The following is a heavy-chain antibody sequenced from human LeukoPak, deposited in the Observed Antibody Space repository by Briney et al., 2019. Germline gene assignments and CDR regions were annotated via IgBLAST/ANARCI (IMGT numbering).Heavy chain of an antibody. V-gene: IGHV1-46*03. CDR2: INPSGGST. D-gene: IGHD2-15*01. CDR1: GYTFTSYY. Sequence: GASVKVSCKASGYTFTSYYMHWVRQAPGQGLEWMGIINPSGGSTSYAQKFQGRVTMTRDTPTSTVYMELSSLRSEDTAVYYCARAYYGSWPDDAFDIWGQGTMVTVSS. J-gene: IGHJ3*02. CDR3: ARAYYGSWPDDAFDI.